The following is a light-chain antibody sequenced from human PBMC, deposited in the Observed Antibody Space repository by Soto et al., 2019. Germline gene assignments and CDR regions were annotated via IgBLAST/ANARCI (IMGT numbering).Light chain of an antibody. J-gene: IGKJ1*01. CDR1: QSISSW. CDR3: QQYNTYPWT. Sequence: IQLTQSPSTLSASVGDIVTFGCLASQSISSWLAWYQQKPGKAPKLLLYDASTLQSGVPSRFSGSGSGTDFTLTISRLHPDDFATYYCQQYNTYPWTFGQGTKVDIK. V-gene: IGKV1-5*01. CDR2: DAS.